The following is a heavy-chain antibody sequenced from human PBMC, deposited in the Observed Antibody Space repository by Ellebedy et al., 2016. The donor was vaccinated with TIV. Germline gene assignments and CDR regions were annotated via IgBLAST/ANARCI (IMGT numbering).Heavy chain of an antibody. Sequence: GGSLRLXXAASGFTFSSYSMNWVRQAPGKGLEWVSYISASDGTIYYADSVKGRFTISRDNANFSLFLHMNSLRVEDTAVYFCARGRYYCSSTSCYAPSWFDPWGQGTLVTVSS. D-gene: IGHD2-2*01. CDR3: ARGRYYCSSTSCYAPSWFDP. V-gene: IGHV3-48*04. J-gene: IGHJ5*02. CDR1: GFTFSSYS. CDR2: ISASDGTI.